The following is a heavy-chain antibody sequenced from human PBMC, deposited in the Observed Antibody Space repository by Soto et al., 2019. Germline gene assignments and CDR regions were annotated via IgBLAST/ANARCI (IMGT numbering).Heavy chain of an antibody. J-gene: IGHJ4*02. CDR3: ASSGYSGYDFDLYY. V-gene: IGHV4-39*01. CDR1: GGSISSSSYY. Sequence: TLSLTCTVSGGSISSSSYYWGWIRQPPGKGLEWIGSIYYSGSTYYNPSLKSRVTISVDTSKNQFSLKLSSVTAADTAVYYCASSGYSGYDFDLYYWGQGTLVTVSS. CDR2: IYYSGST. D-gene: IGHD5-12*01.